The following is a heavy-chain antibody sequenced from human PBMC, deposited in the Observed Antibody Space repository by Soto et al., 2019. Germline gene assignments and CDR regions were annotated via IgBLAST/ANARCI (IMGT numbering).Heavy chain of an antibody. CDR1: GYSFTSYW. D-gene: IGHD6-6*01. Sequence: GESLKICCKGSGYSFTSYWIGWVRQMPGKGRGWMGIIYPGDSDTRYSPSFQGQVTISADKSISTAYLQWSSLKASDTAMSYCARHPLPRRSSSYYYYYGMDVWGQGTTVTVSS. V-gene: IGHV5-51*01. J-gene: IGHJ6*02. CDR3: ARHPLPRRSSSYYYYYGMDV. CDR2: IYPGDSDT.